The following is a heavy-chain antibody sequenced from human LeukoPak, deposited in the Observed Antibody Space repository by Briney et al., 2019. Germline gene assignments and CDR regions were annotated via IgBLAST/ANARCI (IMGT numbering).Heavy chain of an antibody. J-gene: IGHJ4*02. V-gene: IGHV1-69*06. CDR2: IIPIFGTA. CDR3: ARDGSSSNDY. CDR1: GGTFSSYA. Sequence: SVKVSCKASGGTFSSYAISWVRQAPGQGLDWMGRIIPIFGTANYAQKFQGRVTITADKSTSTAYMELSSLRSEDTAVYYCARDGSSSNDYWGQGTLVTVSS. D-gene: IGHD6-6*01.